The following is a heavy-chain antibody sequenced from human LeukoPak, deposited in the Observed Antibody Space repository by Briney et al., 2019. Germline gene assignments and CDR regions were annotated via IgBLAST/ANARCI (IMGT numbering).Heavy chain of an antibody. CDR3: ASSHYPYYYGMDV. Sequence: GRSLRLSCAASGFTFDDYAMHWVRQAPGKGLEYVSAISSNGGSTYYANSVKGRFTISRDNSKNTLYLQMGSLRAEDMAVYYCASSHYPYYYGMDVWGQGTTVTVSS. J-gene: IGHJ6*02. V-gene: IGHV3-64*01. CDR1: GFTFDDYA. CDR2: ISSNGGST.